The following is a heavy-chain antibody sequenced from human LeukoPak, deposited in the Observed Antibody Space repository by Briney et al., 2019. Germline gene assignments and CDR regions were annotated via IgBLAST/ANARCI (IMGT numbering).Heavy chain of an antibody. D-gene: IGHD1-26*01. Sequence: SETLSLTCAVSVYSIRSSNWWGWFRQPPGKGLEWIGYIYYSGRTYYNPSLKSRVTMSVDTSKNQFSLKLSSVTAVDTAVYYCARRARGNGMDVWGQGTTVTVSS. CDR3: ARRARGNGMDV. V-gene: IGHV4-28*01. CDR2: IYYSGRT. CDR1: VYSIRSSNW. J-gene: IGHJ6*02.